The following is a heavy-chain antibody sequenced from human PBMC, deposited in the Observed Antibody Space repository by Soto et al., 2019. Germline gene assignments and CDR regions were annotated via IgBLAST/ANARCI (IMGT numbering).Heavy chain of an antibody. Sequence: QVRLVESGGGVVQPGRSLRLSCAASGFTFSNYGMHWVRQAPGKGLEWVAVILYDGINKYYADSVKGRFTISRDNSKSTLYLQMNSLRTEDTAVYYWAKAWMVAATLFDYWGQGTLVTVSS. CDR2: ILYDGINK. D-gene: IGHD2-15*01. CDR1: GFTFSNYG. V-gene: IGHV3-30*18. CDR3: AKAWMVAATLFDY. J-gene: IGHJ4*02.